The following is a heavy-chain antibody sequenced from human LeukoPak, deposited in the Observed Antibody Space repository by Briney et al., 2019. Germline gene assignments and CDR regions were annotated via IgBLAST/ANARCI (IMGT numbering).Heavy chain of an antibody. CDR1: GFTFTSSA. J-gene: IGHJ5*02. D-gene: IGHD3-3*01. V-gene: IGHV1-58*02. Sequence: VASVKVSCKASGFTFTSSAMQWVRQARGQRLEWIGWIIVGSGNTNYAQKFQERVTITRDMSTSTAYMELSSLRSEDTAVYYCAAGLGDFWSGYSWFDPWGQGTLVTVSS. CDR3: AAGLGDFWSGYSWFDP. CDR2: IIVGSGNT.